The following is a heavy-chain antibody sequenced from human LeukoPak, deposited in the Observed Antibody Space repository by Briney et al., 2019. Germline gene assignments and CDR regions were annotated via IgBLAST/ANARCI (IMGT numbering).Heavy chain of an antibody. J-gene: IGHJ4*02. Sequence: SETLSLTCAVSGGSISSSSYYWGWIRQPPGKGLEWIGSMYYSGSTYYNPSLKSRVTISVDTSKNQFSLKLSSVTAADTAVYYCAIGIAAAGPKGAYWGQGTLVTVSS. V-gene: IGHV4-39*01. CDR2: MYYSGST. D-gene: IGHD6-13*01. CDR1: GGSISSSSYY. CDR3: AIGIAAAGPKGAY.